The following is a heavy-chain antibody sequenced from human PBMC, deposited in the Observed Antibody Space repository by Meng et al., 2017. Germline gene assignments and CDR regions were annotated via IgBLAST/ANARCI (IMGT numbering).Heavy chain of an antibody. J-gene: IGHJ4*02. CDR1: GGSFSGYY. CDR2: INHSGST. CDR3: AYATTVSN. V-gene: IGHV4-34*01. D-gene: IGHD4-11*01. Sequence: VQLQQWGAGLLKPSETLSLTCAVYGGSFSGYYWSWIRQPPGKGLEWIGEINHSGSTNYNPSLKSRVTISVDTSKNQFSLKLSSETAADTAVYYCAYATTVSNWGQGTLVTVSS.